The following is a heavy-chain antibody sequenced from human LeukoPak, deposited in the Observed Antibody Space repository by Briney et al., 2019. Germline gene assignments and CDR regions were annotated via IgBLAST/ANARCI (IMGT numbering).Heavy chain of an antibody. CDR3: VRESGTKYYFDY. V-gene: IGHV4-4*07. J-gene: IGHJ4*02. CDR2: IYTSGST. CDR1: GGSISTYY. Sequence: SSETLSLTCTVSGGSISTYYWNWIRQPAGKGLEWIGRIYTSGSTNYNPSLKSRVSMSVDTSKNQFSLKLSSVTAADTAVYYCVRESGTKYYFDYWGQGTLVTVSS. D-gene: IGHD1/OR15-1a*01.